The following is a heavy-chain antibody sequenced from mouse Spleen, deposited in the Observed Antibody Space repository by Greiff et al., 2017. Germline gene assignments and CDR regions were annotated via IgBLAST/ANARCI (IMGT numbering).Heavy chain of an antibody. CDR2: ISSGGSYT. J-gene: IGHJ1*01. CDR3: ARHNYGNPYWYFDV. V-gene: IGHV5-6*02. Sequence: DVMLVESGGDLVKPGGSLKLSCAASGFTFSSYGMSWVRQTPDKRLEWVATISSGGSYTYYPDSVKGRFTISRDNAKNTLYLQMSSLKSEDTAMYYCARHNYGNPYWYFDVWGAGTTVTVSS. D-gene: IGHD2-1*01. CDR1: GFTFSSYG.